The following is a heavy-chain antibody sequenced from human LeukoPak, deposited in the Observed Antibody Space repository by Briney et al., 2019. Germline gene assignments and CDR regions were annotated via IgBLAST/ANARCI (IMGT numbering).Heavy chain of an antibody. V-gene: IGHV1-2*06. J-gene: IGHJ6*02. CDR3: ARDPAGASAYYYYYGMDV. Sequence: GASVTVFCKASGYTFTGYYMHWVRQAPGQGLEWMGRINPNSGGTNYAQKFQGRVTITRDTSASTAYMELSSLRSEDTAVYYCARDPAGASAYYYYYGMDVWGQGTTVTVSS. CDR1: GYTFTGYY. CDR2: INPNSGGT. D-gene: IGHD1-26*01.